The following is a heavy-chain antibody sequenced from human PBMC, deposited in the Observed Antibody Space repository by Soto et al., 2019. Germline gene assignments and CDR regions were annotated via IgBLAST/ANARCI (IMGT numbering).Heavy chain of an antibody. J-gene: IGHJ5*02. CDR2: IIPIFGTA. V-gene: IGHV1-69*01. Sequence: QVQLVQSGAEVKKPGSSVKVSCKASGGTFSSYAISWGRQAPGQGLEWMGGIIPIFGTANYAQKFQGRVTITADESTSTAYMELSSLRSEDTAVYYCASGVEKGSSWYNWFDPWGQGTLVTVSS. CDR1: GGTFSSYA. D-gene: IGHD6-13*01. CDR3: ASGVEKGSSWYNWFDP.